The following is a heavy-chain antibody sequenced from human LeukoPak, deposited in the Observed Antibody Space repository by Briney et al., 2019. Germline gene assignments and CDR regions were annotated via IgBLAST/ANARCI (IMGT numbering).Heavy chain of an antibody. Sequence: ATVKISCKSSGYTLTDYYMHWVRQAPGKGLEWMGRADPEDGEAMYAEKYQGRVTITADTSIDTVSMELSSLRSEDTAVYYCVTPTREKTVAAVYLSWGQGTQVTVSS. CDR3: VTPTREKTVAAVYLS. D-gene: IGHD2-15*01. J-gene: IGHJ4*02. CDR2: ADPEDGEA. V-gene: IGHV1-69-2*01. CDR1: GYTLTDYY.